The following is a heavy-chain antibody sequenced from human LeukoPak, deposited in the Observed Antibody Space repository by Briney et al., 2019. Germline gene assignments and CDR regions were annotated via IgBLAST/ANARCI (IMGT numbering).Heavy chain of an antibody. CDR1: GFTFSSYS. J-gene: IGHJ4*02. D-gene: IGHD6-19*01. V-gene: IGHV3-48*01. CDR2: ISNSGSTT. CDR3: ARGGTAVARGEY. Sequence: GGSLRLSCAASGFTFSSYSMNWVRQAPGKGLEWVSYISNSGSTTYYADSVKGRFTISRDNAKNSLHLQMNSLRVEDTAVYYCARGGTAVARGEYWGQGTLVTVSS.